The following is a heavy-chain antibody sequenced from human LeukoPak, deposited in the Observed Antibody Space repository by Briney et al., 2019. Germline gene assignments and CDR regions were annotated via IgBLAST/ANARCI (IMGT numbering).Heavy chain of an antibody. J-gene: IGHJ3*02. CDR1: GYTFTCYD. CDR3: ARPTARNYYDSGLRAFDI. Sequence: GASVKVSCKASGYTFTCYDINWVRQATGQGLEWMGWMNPNSGNTGYAQKFQGRVTMTRNTSISTAYMELSSLRSEDTAVYYCARPTARNYYDSGLRAFDIWGQGTMVTVSS. CDR2: MNPNSGNT. V-gene: IGHV1-8*01. D-gene: IGHD3-22*01.